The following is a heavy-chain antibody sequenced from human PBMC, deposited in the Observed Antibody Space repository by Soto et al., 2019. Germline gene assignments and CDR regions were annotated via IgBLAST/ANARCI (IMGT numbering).Heavy chain of an antibody. CDR3: ARGGRFRVTIFGVADMGFDD. J-gene: IGHJ4*02. CDR2: INHSGST. CDR1: GGSISSSSYY. D-gene: IGHD3-3*01. V-gene: IGHV4-39*07. Sequence: SETLSLTCTVSGGSISSSSYYWTWIRQPPGTGLEWIGEINHSGSTNYNPSLKSRVTISVDTSKNQFSLKLTSVTAADTAVYYCARGGRFRVTIFGVADMGFDDWGQGTLVTVAS.